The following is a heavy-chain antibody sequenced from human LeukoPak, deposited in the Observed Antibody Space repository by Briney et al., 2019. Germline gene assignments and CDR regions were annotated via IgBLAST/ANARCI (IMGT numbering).Heavy chain of an antibody. J-gene: IGHJ4*02. CDR2: INHSGST. CDR3: ARGGDLDY. CDR1: GGSFSGYY. Sequence: SETLSLTCAVYGGSFSGYYWSWIRQPPGKGLEWIGEINHSGSTNYNPSLRSRVTISVDTSKNQFFLKLSSVTAADTAVYYCARGGDLDYWGQGTLVTVSS. V-gene: IGHV4-34*01.